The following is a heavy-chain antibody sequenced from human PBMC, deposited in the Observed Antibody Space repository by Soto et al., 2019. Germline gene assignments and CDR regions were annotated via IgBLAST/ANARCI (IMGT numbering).Heavy chain of an antibody. V-gene: IGHV1-69*01. CDR3: ARGFSSGYYSFDAFDI. CDR1: GGTFSSYA. D-gene: IGHD3-22*01. J-gene: IGHJ3*02. CDR2: IIPIFGTT. Sequence: QVQLVQSGAEVKKPGSSVKVSCKASGGTFSSYAFSWVRQAPGQGLEWMGGIIPIFGTTNYAQKFQGRVTITADESTSTAYMELSSLRSEDTAVYYCARGFSSGYYSFDAFDIWGQGTMVTVSS.